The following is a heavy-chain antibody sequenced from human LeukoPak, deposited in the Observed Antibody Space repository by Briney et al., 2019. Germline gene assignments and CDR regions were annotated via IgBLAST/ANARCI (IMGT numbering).Heavy chain of an antibody. CDR1: GGSISSSSYY. Sequence: SETLSLTCTVSGGSISSSSYYWGWIRQPPGKGLEWIGSIYYSGSTYYNPSLKSRVTISVDTSKNQFSLKLSSVTAADTAVYYCARRGYCSSTSCYPRNSYYYMDVWGKGTTVTVS. CDR2: IYYSGST. CDR3: ARRGYCSSTSCYPRNSYYYMDV. D-gene: IGHD2-2*01. J-gene: IGHJ6*03. V-gene: IGHV4-39*07.